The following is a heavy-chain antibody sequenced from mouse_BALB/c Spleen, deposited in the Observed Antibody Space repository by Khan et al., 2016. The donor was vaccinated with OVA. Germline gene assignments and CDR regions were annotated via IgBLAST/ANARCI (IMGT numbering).Heavy chain of an antibody. CDR3: ARGGYYGNHRAWFAY. CDR1: GYTFTSYY. Sequence: VQLQESGPELVKPGASVRISCKASGYTFTSYYIHWVKQRPGQGLEWIGWIYPGNVNTKYNEKFKGKATLTADKSSSTAYMQLSSLTSEDSAVYFWARGGYYGNHRAWFAYWGQGTVVTVSA. V-gene: IGHV1S56*01. J-gene: IGHJ3*01. CDR2: IYPGNVNT. D-gene: IGHD2-1*01.